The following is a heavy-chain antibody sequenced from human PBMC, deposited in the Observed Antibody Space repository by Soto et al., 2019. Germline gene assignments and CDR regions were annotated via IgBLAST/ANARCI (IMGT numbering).Heavy chain of an antibody. CDR2: INPNNGGT. CDR3: ARALGYCSGGSCYPPFDY. J-gene: IGHJ4*02. CDR1: GYTLTELS. V-gene: IGHV1-2*04. Sequence: GASVKVSCKVSGYTLTELSMHWVRQAPGKGLEWMGWINPNNGGTNYARKFQGWVTMTRDTSISTAYMELSRLRSDDTAVYYCARALGYCSGGSCYPPFDYWGQGTLVTVSS. D-gene: IGHD2-15*01.